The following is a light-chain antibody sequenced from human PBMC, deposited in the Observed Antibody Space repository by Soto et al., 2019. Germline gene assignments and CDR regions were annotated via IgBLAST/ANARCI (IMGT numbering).Light chain of an antibody. CDR3: QHYGRMWA. J-gene: IGKJ1*01. Sequence: DIQMTQSPSTLSASVGDRVTITCRASQRISNRLAWYQQKPGKAPKVVIYDASSLERGVPSRFSGSGSGTEFILTINSLQPDDFATYCCQHYGRMWAFGQGTKVDIK. V-gene: IGKV1-5*01. CDR2: DAS. CDR1: QRISNR.